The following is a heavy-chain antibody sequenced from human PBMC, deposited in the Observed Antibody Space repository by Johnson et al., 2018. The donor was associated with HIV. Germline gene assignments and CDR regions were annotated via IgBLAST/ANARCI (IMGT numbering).Heavy chain of an antibody. CDR2: IHSGGST. Sequence: MQLVESGGGLIQPGGSLRLSCAVSGLSVSINYITWVRQAPGKGLEWVSVIHSGGSTYYADSVEGRFTISRDNSKNTPYLQMNSLRAEDTAVYYCTRAYRLSGGDDAFDIWGQGTMVTVSS. J-gene: IGHJ3*02. CDR1: GLSVSINY. V-gene: IGHV3-53*03. D-gene: IGHD3-10*02. CDR3: TRAYRLSGGDDAFDI.